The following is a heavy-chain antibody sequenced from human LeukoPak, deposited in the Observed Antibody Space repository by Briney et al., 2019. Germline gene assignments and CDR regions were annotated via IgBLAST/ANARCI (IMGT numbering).Heavy chain of an antibody. J-gene: IGHJ5*02. CDR2: INPSGGST. CDR1: GYTFTSYY. V-gene: IGHV1-46*01. Sequence: ASVKVSCKASGYTFTSYYMHWVRQAPGQGLEWMGIINPSGGSTSYAQKFQGRVTMTRDMSTSTVYMELSSLRSEGTAVYYCAIDPSDSSVYHLPHNWFVPWGEGTLVTVSS. D-gene: IGHD3-22*01. CDR3: AIDPSDSSVYHLPHNWFVP.